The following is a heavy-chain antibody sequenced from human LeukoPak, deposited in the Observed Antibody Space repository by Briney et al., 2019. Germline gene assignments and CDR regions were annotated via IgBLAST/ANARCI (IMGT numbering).Heavy chain of an antibody. J-gene: IGHJ3*02. V-gene: IGHV4-59*01. CDR2: IYYSGST. Sequence: SETLSLTCTVSGGSISSYYWSWIRQPPGKGLEWIGYIYYSGSTNYNPSLKSRVTISVDTSKNQFSLKLSSVTAADTAVYYCARGFEPYLRTPETSDAFDIWGQGTMVTVSS. D-gene: IGHD2/OR15-2a*01. CDR3: ARGFEPYLRTPETSDAFDI. CDR1: GGSISSYY.